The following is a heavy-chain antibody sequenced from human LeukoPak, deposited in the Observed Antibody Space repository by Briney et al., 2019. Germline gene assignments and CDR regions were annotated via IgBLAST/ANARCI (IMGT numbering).Heavy chain of an antibody. D-gene: IGHD4-17*01. CDR2: ICSGGST. Sequence: GGSLRLSCAASGFTVSSNYMSWVRQAPGKGLEWVSVICSGGSTYYADSVKGRFTISRDNSKNTLYLQMNSLRAEDTAVYYCARGDGDPYYFDYWGQRTLVTVSS. J-gene: IGHJ4*02. CDR1: GFTVSSNY. CDR3: ARGDGDPYYFDY. V-gene: IGHV3-53*01.